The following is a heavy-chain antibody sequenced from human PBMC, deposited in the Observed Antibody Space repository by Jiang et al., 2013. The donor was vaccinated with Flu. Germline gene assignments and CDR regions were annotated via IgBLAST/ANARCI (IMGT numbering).Heavy chain of an antibody. D-gene: IGHD2-8*01. CDR2: FDPEDGET. CDR1: GYTLTDLS. V-gene: IGHV1-24*01. J-gene: IGHJ6*02. Sequence: SGAEVKKPGASVKVSCKVSGYTLTDLSMHWVRQAPGKGLEWMGGFDPEDGETIYAQRLQGRVTMTEDTSADTAYMELSSLRSEDTAVYYCATVGYCTNGVCPXLFYGMDVWGQGTTVTVSS. CDR3: ATVGYCTNGVCPXLFYGMDV.